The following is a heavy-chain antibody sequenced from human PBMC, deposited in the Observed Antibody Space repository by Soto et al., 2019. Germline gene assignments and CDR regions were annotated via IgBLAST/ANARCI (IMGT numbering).Heavy chain of an antibody. CDR2: INGDGSST. D-gene: IGHD5-12*01. CDR1: GFTFTNYW. Sequence: GGPLRLSCAASGFTFTNYWMHWVRQVPGKGLMWVSRINGDGSSTKYADSVTGRFTISIDNAKNTLYLQMNSLTAEDTAVYYCSREDRPSRSGYGPWGQGTVVTVPS. V-gene: IGHV3-74*01. J-gene: IGHJ5*02. CDR3: SREDRPSRSGYGP.